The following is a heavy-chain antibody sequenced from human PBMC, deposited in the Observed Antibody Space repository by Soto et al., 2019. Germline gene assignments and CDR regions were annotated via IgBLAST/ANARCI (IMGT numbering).Heavy chain of an antibody. Sequence: QFHLVQSGAEVKRPGASAKVSCKGSGYTFTTYGITWVRQSPGQGLEWVGCISAHNGNTNYAQKLQGRVIVTRDTSTGKAYMDLRSLRSDATAVYYCTRGRYGDYWGQGALVTVSS. J-gene: IGHJ4*02. CDR3: TRGRYGDY. V-gene: IGHV1-18*01. CDR2: ISAHNGNT. D-gene: IGHD1-1*01. CDR1: GYTFTTYG.